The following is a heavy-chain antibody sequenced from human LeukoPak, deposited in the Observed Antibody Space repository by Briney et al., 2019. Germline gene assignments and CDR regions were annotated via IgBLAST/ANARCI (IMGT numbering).Heavy chain of an antibody. J-gene: IGHJ5*02. V-gene: IGHV4-30-4*08. CDR3: ARSTIFGRDWFDP. CDR2: IYYSGST. CDR1: GGSISSGDYY. Sequence: SQTLSLTCTVSGGSISSGDYYWSWIRQPPGKGLEWIGYIYYSGSTYYNPSLKSRVTISVDTSKNQFSLKLSSVTAADTAVYYCARSTIFGRDWFDPWGQGTLVTVSS. D-gene: IGHD3-3*01.